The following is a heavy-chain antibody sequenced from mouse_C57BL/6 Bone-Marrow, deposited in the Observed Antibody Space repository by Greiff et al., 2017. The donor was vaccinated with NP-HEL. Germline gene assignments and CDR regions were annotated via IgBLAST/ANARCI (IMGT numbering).Heavy chain of an antibody. CDR3: AMDGFITTVVAVYYFDY. J-gene: IGHJ2*01. CDR2: ISSGSSTI. CDR1: GFTFSDYG. D-gene: IGHD1-1*01. Sequence: EVKLVESGGGLVKPGGSLKLSCAASGFTFSDYGMHWVRQAPEKGLEWVAYISSGSSTIYYADTVKGRFTISRDNAKTTLFLQMTSLRSENTAMYYCAMDGFITTVVAVYYFDYWGQGTTLTVSS. V-gene: IGHV5-17*01.